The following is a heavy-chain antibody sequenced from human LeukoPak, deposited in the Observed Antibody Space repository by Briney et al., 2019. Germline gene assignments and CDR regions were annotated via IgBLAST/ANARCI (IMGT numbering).Heavy chain of an antibody. Sequence: SETLSLTCTVSGGSISSSSYYWGWIRQPPGKGLEWIGSIYYRGNTYYNPSLNSRVTISVDTSKNQFSLKLSSVTVADTAVYYCALRYFDWFDWGQGTLVTVSS. CDR1: GGSISSSSYY. V-gene: IGHV4-39*01. D-gene: IGHD3-9*01. J-gene: IGHJ4*02. CDR2: IYYRGNT. CDR3: ALRYFDWFD.